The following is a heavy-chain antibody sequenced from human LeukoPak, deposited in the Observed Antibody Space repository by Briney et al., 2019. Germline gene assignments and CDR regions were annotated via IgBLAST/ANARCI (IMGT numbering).Heavy chain of an antibody. Sequence: ASVKVSCKASGYTFTSFGISWVRQAPGQGLEWMGWISGYNGNTNYAQKLQGRVTMTTDTSTSTVYMELRSLRSDDTAVYYCAREDTRRGSRGYFDYWGQGTLVTVSS. D-gene: IGHD2-2*01. V-gene: IGHV1-18*01. CDR3: AREDTRRGSRGYFDY. CDR2: ISGYNGNT. J-gene: IGHJ4*02. CDR1: GYTFTSFG.